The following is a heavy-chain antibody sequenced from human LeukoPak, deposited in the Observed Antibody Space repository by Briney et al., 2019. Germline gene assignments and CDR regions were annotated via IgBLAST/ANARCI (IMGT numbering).Heavy chain of an antibody. CDR2: IKRKTDGGTT. CDR3: TSGAMLVS. D-gene: IGHD3-22*01. Sequence: GGSLRLSCVASGFTFTNAWMSWVRQAPGKGLEWVGRIKRKTDGGTTDYAAPVKGRFTISRDDSKNTLYLQMNSLKTEDTAVYYCTSGAMLVSWGQGTLVTVSS. V-gene: IGHV3-15*01. J-gene: IGHJ5*02. CDR1: GFTFTNAW.